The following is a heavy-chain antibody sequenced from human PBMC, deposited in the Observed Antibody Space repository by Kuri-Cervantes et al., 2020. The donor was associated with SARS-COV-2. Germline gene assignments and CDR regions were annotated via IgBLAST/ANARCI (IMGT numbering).Heavy chain of an antibody. V-gene: IGHV3-30-3*01. J-gene: IGHJ3*02. CDR1: GFTFSNAW. D-gene: IGHD5-24*01. Sequence: GESLKISCAASGFTFSNAWMSWVRQAPGKGLEWVAVISYDGSNKYYADSVKGRFTISRDNSKNTLYLQMNSLRAEDTAVYYCARDLDDYIPNGGDAFDIWGQGTMVTVSS. CDR3: ARDLDDYIPNGGDAFDI. CDR2: ISYDGSNK.